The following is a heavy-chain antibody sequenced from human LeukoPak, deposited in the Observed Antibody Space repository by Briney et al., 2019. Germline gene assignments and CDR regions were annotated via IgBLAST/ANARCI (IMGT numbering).Heavy chain of an antibody. CDR2: ISYSGST. CDR3: AREPTYYDSSGDAFDI. CDR1: GGSISSSTYY. D-gene: IGHD3-22*01. J-gene: IGHJ3*02. Sequence: SETLSLTCTASGGSISSSTYYWGWIRQPPGKGLEWIGSISYSGSTYYNPSLKSRVTLSVDTSKNQFSLKLTSVTAADTAVYYCAREPTYYDSSGDAFDIWGQGTMVTVSS. V-gene: IGHV4-39*07.